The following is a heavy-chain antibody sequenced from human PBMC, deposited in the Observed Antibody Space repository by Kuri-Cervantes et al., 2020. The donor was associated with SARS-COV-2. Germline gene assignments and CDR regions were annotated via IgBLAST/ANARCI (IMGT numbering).Heavy chain of an antibody. CDR2: IKQDGSEK. CDR1: GFTFSSYW. D-gene: IGHD6-19*01. CDR3: ARDEGPFQTTDIAVAGTTDVGPPTLFDY. V-gene: IGHV3-7*01. Sequence: GESLKISCAASGFTFSSYWMSWVRQAPGKRLEWVANIKQDGSEKYYVDSVKGRFTISRDNAKNSLYLQMNSLRAEDTAVYYCARDEGPFQTTDIAVAGTTDVGPPTLFDYWGQGTLVTVSS. J-gene: IGHJ4*02.